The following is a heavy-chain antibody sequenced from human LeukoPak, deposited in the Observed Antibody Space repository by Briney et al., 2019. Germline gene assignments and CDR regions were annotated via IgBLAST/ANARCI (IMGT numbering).Heavy chain of an antibody. D-gene: IGHD6-19*01. J-gene: IGHJ3*02. CDR1: GFTFSSYG. V-gene: IGHV3-33*01. CDR2: IWYDGSNK. CDR3: AREAIAVAGRDAFDI. Sequence: PGGSLRLSCAASGFTFSSYGMHWVRQAPGKGLEWVAVIWYDGSNKYYADSVKGRFTISRDNSKNTLYLQMNSLRAEDTAVYYCAREAIAVAGRDAFDIWGQGTMVTVSS.